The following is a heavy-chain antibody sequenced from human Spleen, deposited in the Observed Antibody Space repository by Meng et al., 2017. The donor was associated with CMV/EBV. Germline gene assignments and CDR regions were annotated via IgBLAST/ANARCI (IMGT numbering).Heavy chain of an antibody. Sequence: LSCAASGFTFDIYWMHWVRQAPGKGLVWVSCINPDGTTTNYADSVKGRFTISRDNAKNTLYLQMSGLRVEDTAVYYCARDWSGYIDYWGQGNLVTVSS. D-gene: IGHD3-3*01. CDR3: ARDWSGYIDY. CDR2: INPDGTTT. CDR1: GFTFDIYW. J-gene: IGHJ4*02. V-gene: IGHV3-74*01.